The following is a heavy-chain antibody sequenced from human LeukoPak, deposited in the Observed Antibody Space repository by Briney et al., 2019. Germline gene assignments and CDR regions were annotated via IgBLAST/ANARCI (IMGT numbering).Heavy chain of an antibody. D-gene: IGHD3-10*01. J-gene: IGHJ4*02. V-gene: IGHV4-39*01. CDR2: IYYSGST. CDR3: ARRYYGSGREGKDY. Sequence: SSETLSLTCTVSGGSISSSSYYWGWIRQPPGKGLEWIGSIYYSGSTYYNPSLKSRVTISVDTSKNQFSLKLSSVTAADTAVYYCARRYYGSGREGKDYWGQGTLVTVSS. CDR1: GGSISSSSYY.